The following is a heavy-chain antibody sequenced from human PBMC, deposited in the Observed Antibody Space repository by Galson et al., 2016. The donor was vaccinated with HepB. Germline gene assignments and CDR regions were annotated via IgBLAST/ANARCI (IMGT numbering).Heavy chain of an antibody. D-gene: IGHD3-3*01. V-gene: IGHV3-74*01. J-gene: IGHJ6*02. CDR2: INSDGSSA. Sequence: SLRLSCAASAFTFSNYWMYWVRQAPGKGLVWVSRINSDGSSASYAESVKGRFTISRDNAKNTLYLQANSLRAEDTAVYYCARALRDDFWRGYYSGNLYYYGMDVGGQGTTVTVSS. CDR3: ARALRDDFWRGYYSGNLYYYGMDV. CDR1: AFTFSNYW.